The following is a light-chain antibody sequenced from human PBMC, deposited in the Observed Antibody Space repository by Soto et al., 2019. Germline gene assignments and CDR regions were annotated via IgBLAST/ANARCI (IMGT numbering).Light chain of an antibody. Sequence: EIGVAAAPGTLVLFSGGRATVSFRASQRVSSSDFAWYQQKAAQAPRLLIYGASSRATGIPDRFSGSGSGTDFTLTISRLEPEDFAVYYCQQYGSSPLYTFGQGTKLEI. CDR3: QQYGSSPLYT. CDR1: QRVSSSD. CDR2: GAS. J-gene: IGKJ2*01. V-gene: IGKV3-20*01.